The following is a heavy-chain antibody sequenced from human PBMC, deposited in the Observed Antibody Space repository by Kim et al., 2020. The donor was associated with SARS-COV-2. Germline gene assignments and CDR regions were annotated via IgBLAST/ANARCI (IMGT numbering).Heavy chain of an antibody. CDR1: GYTFFSYS. J-gene: IGHJ4*02. CDR3: ARRGPTGTFYH. Sequence: GESLKISCKGSGYTFFSYSIAWVRQMPGKGLEWMGSIYPSDSDTTYSPSFQGHVTFSADRSISTAYLQWRTLKASDTATYYCARRGPTGTFYHWGQGTLVIVSS. D-gene: IGHD1-1*01. V-gene: IGHV5-51*01. CDR2: IYPSDSDT.